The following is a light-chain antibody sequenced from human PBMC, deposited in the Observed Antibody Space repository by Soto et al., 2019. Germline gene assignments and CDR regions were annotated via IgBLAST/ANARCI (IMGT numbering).Light chain of an antibody. V-gene: IGKV1-5*01. CDR2: DAS. Sequence: IQVTQSLPTLSAYVGARVTITCRASQTISTWMAWYQQKPGKAHKLLVYDASTLQSGVASRFSGSGSGTELTITISSLQPDDFETYYCQHYNSYSEAFGQGTKVDNK. CDR3: QHYNSYSEA. J-gene: IGKJ1*01. CDR1: QTISTW.